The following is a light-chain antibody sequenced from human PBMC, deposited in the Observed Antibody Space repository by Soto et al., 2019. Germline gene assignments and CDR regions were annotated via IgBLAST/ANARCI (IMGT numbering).Light chain of an antibody. CDR2: EVS. Sequence: QSVLTQPPSASGSPGQSVTISCTGKNSDVGSYNYVSWYQQHPGKAPKLMIFEVSKRPSGVPDCFSGSKSGNTASLTVSGLQAEDEADYYCSSYAGTNTRYLFGTGTKLTVL. CDR3: SSYAGTNTRYL. V-gene: IGLV2-8*01. CDR1: NSDVGSYNY. J-gene: IGLJ1*01.